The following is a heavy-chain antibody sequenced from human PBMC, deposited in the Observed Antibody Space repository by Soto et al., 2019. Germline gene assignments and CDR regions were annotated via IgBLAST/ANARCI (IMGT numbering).Heavy chain of an antibody. D-gene: IGHD6-19*01. CDR2: IIPIFGTA. Sequence: QVQLVQSGAEVKKPGSSVKVSCKASAGTFSSYAISWVRQAPGQGLAWMGGIIPIFGTANYAQKFQGRVTITADESTSTAYMELSSLRSEDTAVYYCARDLAAVAGTNGMDVWGQGTTVTVSS. CDR3: ARDLAAVAGTNGMDV. CDR1: AGTFSSYA. J-gene: IGHJ6*02. V-gene: IGHV1-69*12.